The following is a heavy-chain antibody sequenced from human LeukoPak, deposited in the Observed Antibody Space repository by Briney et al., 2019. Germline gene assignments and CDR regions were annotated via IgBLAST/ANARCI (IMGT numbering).Heavy chain of an antibody. CDR1: GFTFSSYA. CDR3: AKGYSYGGSPFYYGMDV. V-gene: IGHV3-23*01. CDR2: ISGSGGST. D-gene: IGHD5-18*01. Sequence: GGSLRLSCAASGFTFSSYAMSWVRQAPGKGLEWVSAISGSGGSTYYADSVEGRFTISRDNSKNTLYLQMNSLRAEDTAVYYCAKGYSYGGSPFYYGMDVWGQGTTVTVSS. J-gene: IGHJ6*02.